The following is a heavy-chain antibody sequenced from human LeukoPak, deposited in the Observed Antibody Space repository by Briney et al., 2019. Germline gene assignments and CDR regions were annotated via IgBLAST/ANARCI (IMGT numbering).Heavy chain of an antibody. CDR2: ISSSGSAR. V-gene: IGHV3-48*03. Sequence: GGSLRLSCAGCVFTFICFEMNWVRQAPGKGLEWVSYISSSGSARYYAESVRGRFTISRDNAKNSLYLQMNSLRAEDTAVYYCARCDTRIGSGFQCYAFDIWGQGTMVTVSS. D-gene: IGHD1-14*01. J-gene: IGHJ3*02. CDR1: VFTFICFE. CDR3: ARCDTRIGSGFQCYAFDI.